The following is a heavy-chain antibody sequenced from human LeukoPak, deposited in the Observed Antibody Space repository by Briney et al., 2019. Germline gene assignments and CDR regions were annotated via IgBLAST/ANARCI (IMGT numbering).Heavy chain of an antibody. CDR2: IYYSGST. V-gene: IGHV4-59*01. Sequence: PSETLSLTCTVSGGSISSYYWSWIRQPPGKGPEWIGYIYYSGSTNYNPSLKSRVTISVDTSKNQFSLKLSSVTAADTAVYYCARAFPAYCSSTSCPKPFDYWGQGTLVTVSS. CDR1: GGSISSYY. J-gene: IGHJ4*02. CDR3: ARAFPAYCSSTSCPKPFDY. D-gene: IGHD2-2*01.